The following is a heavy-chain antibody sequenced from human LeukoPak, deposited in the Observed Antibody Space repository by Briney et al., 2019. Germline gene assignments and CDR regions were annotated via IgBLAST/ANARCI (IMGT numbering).Heavy chain of an antibody. CDR1: GGSFSGYY. V-gene: IGHV4-34*01. CDR3: ARVEYSSGWYEDY. Sequence: SETLSLTCAVYGGSFSGYYWSWIRQPPGKGLEWIGEINHSGSTNYNPSLESRVTISVDTSKNQFSLKLSSVTAADTAVYYCARVEYSSGWYEDYWGQGTLVTVSS. CDR2: INHSGST. J-gene: IGHJ4*02. D-gene: IGHD6-19*01.